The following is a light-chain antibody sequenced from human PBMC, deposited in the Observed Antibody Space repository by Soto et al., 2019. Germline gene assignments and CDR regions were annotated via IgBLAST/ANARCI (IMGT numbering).Light chain of an antibody. CDR1: QSISSS. CDR3: QQSYSTPRT. V-gene: IGKV1-39*01. CDR2: DAS. J-gene: IGKJ1*01. Sequence: DIQMTQSPSSLSASVGDRVTITCRASQSISSSLNWYRQRPRKAPQLLIYDASTLQSGVPSRFSGSGSGTDFTLTISSLQPEDFADYHCQQSYSTPRTFGQGTKVEMK.